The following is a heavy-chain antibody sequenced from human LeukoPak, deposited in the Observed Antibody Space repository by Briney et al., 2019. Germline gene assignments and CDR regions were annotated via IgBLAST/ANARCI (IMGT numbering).Heavy chain of an antibody. V-gene: IGHV3-30*02. D-gene: IGHD1-26*01. J-gene: IGHJ3*02. CDR3: MRKGATTSPLDI. CDR2: IRSDGNSK. Sequence: PGGSLRLSCVASGFTFSASGIHWVRQAPGKGLEWVAFIRSDGNSKSYADSVKGRFTISRDNAKNSLYLQMNSLRAEDTAVYYCMRKGATTSPLDIWGQGTMVTVSS. CDR1: GFTFSASG.